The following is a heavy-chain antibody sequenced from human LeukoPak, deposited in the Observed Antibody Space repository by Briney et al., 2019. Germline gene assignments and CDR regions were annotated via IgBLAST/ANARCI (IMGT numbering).Heavy chain of an antibody. V-gene: IGHV1-2*02. Sequence: ASVKVSCKASGYTFSGYYMHWVRQAPGQGLEWMGWTNPNSGGTNYAQKFQGRVTMTRDTSISTAYMELSRLRSDDTAVYYCARDPGYCSSTSCYSAFDIWGQGTMVTVSS. D-gene: IGHD2-2*02. J-gene: IGHJ3*02. CDR3: ARDPGYCSSTSCYSAFDI. CDR2: TNPNSGGT. CDR1: GYTFSGYY.